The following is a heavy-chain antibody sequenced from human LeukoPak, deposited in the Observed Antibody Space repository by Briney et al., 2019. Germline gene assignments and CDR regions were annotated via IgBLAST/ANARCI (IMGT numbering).Heavy chain of an antibody. V-gene: IGHV3-23*01. CDR1: GFTFSSYD. J-gene: IGHJ4*02. Sequence: GGSLTLSCAASGFTFSSYDMSWVRQAPGKGLEWVSAISGSGGSTYYADSVKGRFTISRDNSKNTLYVQMNSVRAEDTAVYYGAKGRKRTTVTTFDYWGQGTLVTVSS. CDR2: ISGSGGST. D-gene: IGHD4-17*01. CDR3: AKGRKRTTVTTFDY.